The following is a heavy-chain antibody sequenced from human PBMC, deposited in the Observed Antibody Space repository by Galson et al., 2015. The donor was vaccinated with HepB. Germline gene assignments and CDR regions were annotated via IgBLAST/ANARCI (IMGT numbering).Heavy chain of an antibody. CDR1: GFTFSSYA. V-gene: IGHV3-30-3*01. CDR2: ISYDGSNK. J-gene: IGHJ4*02. CDR3: ARDQDPTYILTGFDY. Sequence: SLRLSCAASGFTFSSYAMHWVRQAPGKGLEWVAVISYDGSNKYYADSVKGRFTISRDNSKNTLYLQMNSLRAEDTAVYYCARDQDPTYILTGFDYWGRGTLVTVSS. D-gene: IGHD3-9*01.